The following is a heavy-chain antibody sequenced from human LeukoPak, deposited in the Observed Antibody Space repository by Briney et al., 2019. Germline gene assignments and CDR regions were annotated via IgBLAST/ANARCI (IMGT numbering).Heavy chain of an antibody. V-gene: IGHV1-2*02. J-gene: IGHJ4*02. CDR3: ARIPMTTVTTRGDY. CDR2: INPNSGGT. CDR1: GYTFTGYY. D-gene: IGHD4-17*01. Sequence: GASVKVSCKASGYTFTGYYMHWVRQAPGQGLEWMGWINPNSGGTNYAQKFQGRVTMTRDTSISTAYMEPSRLRSDDTAVYYCARIPMTTVTTRGDYWGQGTLVTVSS.